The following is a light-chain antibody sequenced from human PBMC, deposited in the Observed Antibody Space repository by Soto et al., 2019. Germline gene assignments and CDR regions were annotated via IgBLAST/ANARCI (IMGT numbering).Light chain of an antibody. CDR2: DNI. CDR1: TSNIGNYY. V-gene: IGLV1-51*01. CDR3: ASWDSSLSAVV. J-gene: IGLJ2*01. Sequence: QSVLTQPPSVSAAPGQRVTISCSGSTSNIGNYYVSWYLQFPGTAPKLFIYDNINRPSGIPGRLSGSKSGTSATLDITGLQTGDEADYYCASWDSSLSAVVFGGGTKLTVL.